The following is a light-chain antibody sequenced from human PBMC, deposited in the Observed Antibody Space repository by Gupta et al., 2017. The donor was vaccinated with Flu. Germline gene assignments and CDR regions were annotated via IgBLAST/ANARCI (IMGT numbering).Light chain of an antibody. V-gene: IGLV3-10*01. J-gene: IGLJ3*02. Sequence: SELTQPPSVSVSPGQTARITCSGAALPKKFAYWYQQKSGQAPVLVIYDDSKRPSGIPERFSASSSGTVATLTVSRAQVEDEADYYCYSTDSSGDHGVFGGGTRLTVL. CDR1: ALPKKF. CDR2: DDS. CDR3: YSTDSSGDHGV.